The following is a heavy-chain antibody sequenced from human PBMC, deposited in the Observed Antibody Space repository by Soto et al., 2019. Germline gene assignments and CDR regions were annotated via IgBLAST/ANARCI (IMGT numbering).Heavy chain of an antibody. J-gene: IGHJ4*02. CDR3: ARVGAYCVSTSCHDY. D-gene: IGHD2-2*01. CDR1: GYTLTELS. V-gene: IGHV1-24*01. CDR2: FDPEDGET. Sequence: ASVKVSCKVSGYTLTELSMHWVRQAPGKGLEWMGGFDPEDGETIYAQKLQGRVTMTTDTSTSTAYMELRSLRSDDTAVYYCARVGAYCVSTSCHDYWGQGTLVTVSS.